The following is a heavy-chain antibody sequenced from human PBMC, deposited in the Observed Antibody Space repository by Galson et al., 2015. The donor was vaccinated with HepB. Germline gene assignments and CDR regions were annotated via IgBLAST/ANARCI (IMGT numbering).Heavy chain of an antibody. J-gene: IGHJ5*02. V-gene: IGHV7-4-1*02. CDR2: INTNTGNP. D-gene: IGHD3-10*01. CDR3: ARSPYYDSGCYHNAWFDP. CDR1: GYTFNTYA. Sequence: SVKVSCKASGYTFNTYALSWVRQAPGQGLEWMGWINTNTGNPTYAQDFTGRFVFSLDTSVTTAYLQISSLKTEDTAVYYCARSPYYDSGCYHNAWFDPGAREPWSPSPQ.